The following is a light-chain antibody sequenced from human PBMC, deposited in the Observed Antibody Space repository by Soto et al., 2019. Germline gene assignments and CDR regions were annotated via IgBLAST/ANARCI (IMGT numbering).Light chain of an antibody. CDR1: QSLTSSY. V-gene: IGKV3-20*01. CDR3: QQYFTSPWT. CDR2: DAS. Sequence: IVLTQSPGTLSLSPGERVTLSCRASQSLTSSYVAWYQQKSGQAPTLLIYDASSRAAGIPARFSGSGSGTDFTLTISRLEPEDFALYYCQQYFTSPWTFGQGTKVEIK. J-gene: IGKJ1*01.